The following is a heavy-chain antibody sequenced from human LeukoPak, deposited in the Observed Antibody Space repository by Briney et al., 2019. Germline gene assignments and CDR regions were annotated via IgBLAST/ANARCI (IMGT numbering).Heavy chain of an antibody. CDR2: IKSKTDGGTT. J-gene: IGHJ4*02. V-gene: IGHV3-15*01. CDR1: GFTFRKAG. D-gene: IGHD2-15*01. Sequence: GGSLRLSCAASGFTFRKAGMSWVRPAPGEGVEWVGCIKSKTDGGTTDYAAPVKGRFTISRDDSKNTLYLQMNSLKTEDTAVYYCTTVVAAGNDYRGQGTLVTVSS. CDR3: TTVVAAGNDY.